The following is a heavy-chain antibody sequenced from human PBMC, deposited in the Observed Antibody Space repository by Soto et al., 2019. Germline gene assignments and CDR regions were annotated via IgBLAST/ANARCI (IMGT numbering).Heavy chain of an antibody. CDR3: ARPLWRDDYNGGYFDL. Sequence: QVQLVESGGGVVQHVRSLRLSCAASGFTFSSYAMHWVRQAPGKGLEWVAVISYAGSNKYYADSVKGRFTISRDNSKNTLYLQMNSLRTEDTAVYYCARPLWRDDYNGGYFDLWGRGTLVTVSS. CDR2: ISYAGSNK. CDR1: GFTFSSYA. J-gene: IGHJ2*01. V-gene: IGHV3-30-3*01. D-gene: IGHD4-4*01.